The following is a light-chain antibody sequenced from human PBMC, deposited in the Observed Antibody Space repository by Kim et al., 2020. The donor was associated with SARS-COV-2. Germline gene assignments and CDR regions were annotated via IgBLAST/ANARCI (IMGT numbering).Light chain of an antibody. CDR1: SGHSSDA. J-gene: IGLJ2*01. V-gene: IGLV4-69*01. Sequence: ASVKLTCTLSSGHSSDAIAWHQQQPRKGPRYLMKLNSDGSHTEGDGVPDRFSGSSSGSERYLTISSLQSEDEADYYCQTWGTGVRVFGGGTQLTVL. CDR3: QTWGTGVRV. CDR2: LNSDGSH.